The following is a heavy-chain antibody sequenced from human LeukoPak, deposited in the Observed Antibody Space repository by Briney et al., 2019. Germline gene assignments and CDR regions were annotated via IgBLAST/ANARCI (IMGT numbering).Heavy chain of an antibody. CDR3: ARVNSLSQYSSSWYYYYYGMDV. CDR1: GFTFSSYG. CDR2: IWYDGSNK. V-gene: IGHV3-33*08. Sequence: QAGGSLRLSCAASGFTFSSYGMHWVRQAPGKGLEWVAVIWYDGSNKYYADSVKGRFTISRDNSKNTLYLQMNSLRAEDTAVYYCARVNSLSQYSSSWYYYYYGMDVWGQGTTVAVSS. D-gene: IGHD6-13*01. J-gene: IGHJ6*02.